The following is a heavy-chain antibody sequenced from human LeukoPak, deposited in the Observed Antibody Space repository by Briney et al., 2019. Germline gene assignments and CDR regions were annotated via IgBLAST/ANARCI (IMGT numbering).Heavy chain of an antibody. CDR2: IIPILGIA. D-gene: IGHD6-19*01. V-gene: IGHV1-69*02. Sequence: SVKVSCKASGGTFSSYTISWVRQAPGQGLEWMGRIIPILGIANYAQKFQGRVTITADKSTSTAYMELSSLRSEDTAVYYCARSGLIAVAGVDDYWGQGTLVTVSS. J-gene: IGHJ4*02. CDR1: GGTFSSYT. CDR3: ARSGLIAVAGVDDY.